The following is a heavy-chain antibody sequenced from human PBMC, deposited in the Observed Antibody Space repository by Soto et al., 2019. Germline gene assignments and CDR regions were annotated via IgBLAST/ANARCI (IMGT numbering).Heavy chain of an antibody. CDR3: ARMQWLPHYNWFDP. D-gene: IGHD6-19*01. V-gene: IGHV4-31*03. Sequence: QVQLQESGPGLVKPSQTLSLTCTVSGGSLSSGGYYWSWIRQHPGKGLEWIGYIYYSGSTYYNPSLTSRVTISVDTPKNQCSLKLSSVTAADTAVYYCARMQWLPHYNWFDPWGQGTLVTVSS. CDR1: GGSLSSGGYY. J-gene: IGHJ5*02. CDR2: IYYSGST.